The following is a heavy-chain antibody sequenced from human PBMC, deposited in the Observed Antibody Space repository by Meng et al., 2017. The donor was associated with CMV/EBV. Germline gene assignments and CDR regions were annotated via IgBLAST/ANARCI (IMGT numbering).Heavy chain of an antibody. CDR2: ITSSSNYI. D-gene: IGHD3-22*01. J-gene: IGHJ4*02. V-gene: IGHV3-21*01. Sequence: SGLAFSSYSMDWGRQSPGKGLEWVSSITSSSNYIYYADSVKGRFTISRDNAKNALYLQMNSLRAEDTGVYYCARGEYYYESSGTDYWGQGTLVTVSS. CDR3: ARGEYYYESSGTDY. CDR1: GLAFSSYS.